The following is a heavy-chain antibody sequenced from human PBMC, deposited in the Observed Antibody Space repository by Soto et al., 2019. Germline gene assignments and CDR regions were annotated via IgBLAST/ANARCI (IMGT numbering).Heavy chain of an antibody. J-gene: IGHJ4*02. V-gene: IGHV5-10-1*01. Sequence: GESLKISCKGSGYSFISYWISWVRQMPGKGLEWMGRIDPSDSYTNYSPSFQGHVTISRDNSKKTLYLQMNSLRAEDTAVYHCAKGLVPAAKTALNAYRGQRTLVTVS. D-gene: IGHD2-2*01. CDR2: IDPSDSYT. CDR3: AKGLVPAAKTALNAY. CDR1: GYSFISYW.